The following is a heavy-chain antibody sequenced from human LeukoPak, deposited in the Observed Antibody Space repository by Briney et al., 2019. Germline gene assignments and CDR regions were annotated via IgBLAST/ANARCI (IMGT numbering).Heavy chain of an antibody. CDR1: GGSISSSSYY. CDR3: ARLPPRRAYYYDSSGY. Sequence: PSETLSLTCTVSGGSISSSSYYWGWIRQPPGKGLEWIGSIYYSGSTYYNPSLKSRVTISVDTSKNQFSLNLTSVTAADTAVYYCARLPPRRAYYYDSSGYWGQGTLVTVSS. CDR2: IYYSGST. D-gene: IGHD3-22*01. V-gene: IGHV4-39*01. J-gene: IGHJ4*02.